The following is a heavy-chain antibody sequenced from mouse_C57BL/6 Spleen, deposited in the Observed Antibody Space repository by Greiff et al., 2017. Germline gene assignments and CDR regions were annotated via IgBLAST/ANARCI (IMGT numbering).Heavy chain of an antibody. CDR3: ARKTAQNYCDY. V-gene: IGHV1-69*01. J-gene: IGHJ2*01. Sequence: QVQLQQPGAELVMPGASVKLSCKASGYTFTSYWMHWVKQRPGQGLEWIGELDPSDSYTNYNQKFQGKSTLTVDKSSSTAYIELSSLTAEDSAVYYCARKTAQNYCDYWGQGTTRTVSS. D-gene: IGHD3-2*02. CDR1: GYTFTSYW. CDR2: LDPSDSYT.